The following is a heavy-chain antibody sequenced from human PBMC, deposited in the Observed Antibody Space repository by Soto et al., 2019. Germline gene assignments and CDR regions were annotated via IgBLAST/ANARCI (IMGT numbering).Heavy chain of an antibody. J-gene: IGHJ4*02. V-gene: IGHV4-39*01. CDR2: IYYSGRS. CDR1: GGSITSSSYY. CDR3: ARQRTTVVTQAYFDH. Sequence: PSETLSLTCTVSGGSITSSSYYWGWIRQPPGKGLEWIGGIYYSGRSYYNPSLKSRVTMSVDTSNNQFSLTLNSVTAADAAVYYCARQRTTVVTQAYFDHWGQGTLVTVSS. D-gene: IGHD4-17*01.